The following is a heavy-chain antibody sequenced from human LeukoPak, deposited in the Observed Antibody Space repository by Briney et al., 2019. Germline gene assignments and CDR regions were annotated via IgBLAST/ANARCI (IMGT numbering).Heavy chain of an antibody. V-gene: IGHV3-30*04. CDR2: LGFDGNNE. CDR3: TRGRVYTLVREGGMDV. D-gene: IGHD3-10*01. J-gene: IGHJ6*02. Sequence: GRSLRLSCAASGLTFNNCAMHWVRQSPAKGLAWVAVLGFDGNNEYYADSVEGRFTISRDNSKSTLYLQMNSLRPEDTAVYYCTRGRVYTLVREGGMDVWGQGTTVIVSS. CDR1: GLTFNNCA.